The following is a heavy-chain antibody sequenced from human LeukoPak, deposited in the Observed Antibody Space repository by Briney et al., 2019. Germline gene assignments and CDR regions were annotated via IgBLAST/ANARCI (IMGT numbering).Heavy chain of an antibody. CDR3: STGGGTYSLGA. Sequence: PGGSLRLSCAASGFTVTNARMTWVRQTPGKGLEWVGHIQRKSDGETTDYAAPVKDRFTISRDDSKNTLYLQMNSLKTEDTAVHYCSTGGGTYSLGAWGQGTLVIVSS. CDR1: GFTVTNAR. CDR2: IQRKSDGETT. V-gene: IGHV3-15*01. J-gene: IGHJ5*02. D-gene: IGHD1-26*01.